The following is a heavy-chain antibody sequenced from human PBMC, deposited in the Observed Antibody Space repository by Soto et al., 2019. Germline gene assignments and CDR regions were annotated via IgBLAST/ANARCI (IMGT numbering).Heavy chain of an antibody. Sequence: QVQLVQSGAEVKKPGSSVKVSCKASGGSFGNSAINWVRQTPGQGLGWLGGFIPVYRTLNYAQKFQGRVTITADEATGTAYMTLSSLASDDTAVYYCATGVIWIGYFTVDSWVQGTRGTVSS. J-gene: IGHJ4*02. V-gene: IGHV1-69*01. CDR2: FIPVYRTL. CDR1: GGSFGNSA. CDR3: ATGVIWIGYFTVDS. D-gene: IGHD3-3*01.